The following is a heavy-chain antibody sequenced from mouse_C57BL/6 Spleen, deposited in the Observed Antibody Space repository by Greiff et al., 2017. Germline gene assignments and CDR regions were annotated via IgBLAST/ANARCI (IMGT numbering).Heavy chain of an antibody. J-gene: IGHJ3*01. CDR2: INYDGSST. CDR3: ARDRGLEYDVGFAY. D-gene: IGHD2-4*01. V-gene: IGHV5-16*01. Sequence: DVKLVESEGGLVQPGSSMKLSCTASGFTFSDYYMAWVRQVPEKGLEWVANINYDGSSTYYLDSLKSRFIISRDNAKNILYLQMSSLKSEDTATYYCARDRGLEYDVGFAYWGQGTLVTVSA. CDR1: GFTFSDYY.